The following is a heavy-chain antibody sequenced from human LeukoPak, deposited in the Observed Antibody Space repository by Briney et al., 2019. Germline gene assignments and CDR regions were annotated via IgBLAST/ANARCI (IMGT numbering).Heavy chain of an antibody. Sequence: TSETLSLTCTVSGGSVDSRSHYWGWVRQTPGKGLEWIGSVYYSGTTFDNPSLKSRVAISVDTAKNQFSLKLTSVTAADTAVYYCTRHVGDFWSGTINSFDSWGQGTLVTVSS. CDR1: GGSVDSRSHY. J-gene: IGHJ4*02. CDR3: TRHVGDFWSGTINSFDS. D-gene: IGHD3-3*01. CDR2: VYYSGTT. V-gene: IGHV4-39*01.